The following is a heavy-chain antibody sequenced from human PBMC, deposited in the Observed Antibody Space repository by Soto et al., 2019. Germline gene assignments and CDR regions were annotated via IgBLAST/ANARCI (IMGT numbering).Heavy chain of an antibody. V-gene: IGHV3-74*01. CDR3: ARDKVEEKGSLDY. Sequence: EMQLVESGGGLVQPGGSLRLSCAASGFTFSFYWMHWVRQAPGKGLVWVSRLSHDGAIIDYADSVKGRFTISRDNAKNTXXXQMNSLRAEDTGVYYCARDKVEEKGSLDYWGQGTLVTVSS. D-gene: IGHD2-15*01. J-gene: IGHJ4*02. CDR1: GFTFSFYW. CDR2: LSHDGAII.